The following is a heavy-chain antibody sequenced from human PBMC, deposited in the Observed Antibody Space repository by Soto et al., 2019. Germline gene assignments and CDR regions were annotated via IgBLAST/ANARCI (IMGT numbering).Heavy chain of an antibody. D-gene: IGHD3-16*02. CDR2: ISGSGGST. V-gene: IGHV3-23*01. CDR1: GFTFSSYA. J-gene: IGHJ6*02. Sequence: PGGSLRLSCAASGFTFSSYAMSWVRQAPGKGLEWVSAISGSGGSTYYADSVKGRFTISRDNSKNTLYLQMNSLRAEDTAVYYCAKEIPERYDYVWGSYRGWGYYYYGMDVWGQGTTVTVSS. CDR3: AKEIPERYDYVWGSYRGWGYYYYGMDV.